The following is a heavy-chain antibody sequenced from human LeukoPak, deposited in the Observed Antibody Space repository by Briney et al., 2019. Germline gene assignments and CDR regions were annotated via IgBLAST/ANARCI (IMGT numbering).Heavy chain of an antibody. Sequence: GGSLRLSCAASGFTFDDYGMSWVRHAPGKGLEWVSGINWNGGRTGYADSVKGRFTISRDNAKNSLYLQMNSLRAEDTALYYCASLGITGTTTDAFDIWGQGTMVTVSS. J-gene: IGHJ3*02. CDR1: GFTFDDYG. CDR3: ASLGITGTTTDAFDI. V-gene: IGHV3-20*04. CDR2: INWNGGRT. D-gene: IGHD1-7*01.